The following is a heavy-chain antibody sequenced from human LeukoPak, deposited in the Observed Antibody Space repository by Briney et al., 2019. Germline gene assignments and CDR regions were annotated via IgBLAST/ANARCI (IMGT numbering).Heavy chain of an antibody. Sequence: GGSLRLSCAASGFTFSSYSMNWVRQAPGKGLEWVSSISSSSSYIYYADSVKGRFTISRDNAKNSLYLQMSSLRAEDTAVYYCARGLTTGTTRDWFDPWGQGTLVTVSS. CDR1: GFTFSSYS. D-gene: IGHD1-1*01. V-gene: IGHV3-21*01. J-gene: IGHJ5*02. CDR3: ARGLTTGTTRDWFDP. CDR2: ISSSSSYI.